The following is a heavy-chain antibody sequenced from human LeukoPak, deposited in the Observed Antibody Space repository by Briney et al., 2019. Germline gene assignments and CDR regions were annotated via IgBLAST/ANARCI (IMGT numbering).Heavy chain of an antibody. D-gene: IGHD3-16*01. CDR1: GGSISSYY. CDR2: IYYSGST. J-gene: IGHJ5*02. Sequence: SETLSLTCTVSGGSISSYYWSWIRQPPGKGLEWIGYIYYSGSTNYNPSLKSRVTISVDTSKNQFSLKLSSVTAADTAVYYCARGRVNSDYGGPPDNWFDPWGQGTLVTVSS. CDR3: ARGRVNSDYGGPPDNWFDP. V-gene: IGHV4-59*12.